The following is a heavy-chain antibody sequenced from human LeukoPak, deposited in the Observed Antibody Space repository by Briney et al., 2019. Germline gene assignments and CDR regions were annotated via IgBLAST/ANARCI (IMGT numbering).Heavy chain of an antibody. D-gene: IGHD1-26*01. Sequence: GGSLRLSCAASGFTFSTYWMHWVRQAPGKGLVWVSRINSDGSSTSYADSVKGRFTISRDNAENTLYLQMNSLRAEDTAVYYCAKDREVGATGSFDYWGQGTLVTVSS. J-gene: IGHJ4*02. CDR3: AKDREVGATGSFDY. CDR1: GFTFSTYW. V-gene: IGHV3-74*01. CDR2: INSDGSST.